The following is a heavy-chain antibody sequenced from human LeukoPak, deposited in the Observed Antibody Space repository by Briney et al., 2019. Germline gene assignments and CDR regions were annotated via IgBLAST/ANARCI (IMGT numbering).Heavy chain of an antibody. J-gene: IGHJ5*02. CDR1: GYNFTSYW. D-gene: IGHD3-10*01. V-gene: IGHV5-51*01. Sequence: PGESLKISCKGSGYNFTSYWIGWVRQMPGKGLEWMGIIYPGDSDTRYSPSFQGQVTISADKSISTAYLQWSSLKASDTAMYYCARRYYGSGSYYNWFDPWGQGTLVTVSS. CDR3: ARRYYGSGSYYNWFDP. CDR2: IYPGDSDT.